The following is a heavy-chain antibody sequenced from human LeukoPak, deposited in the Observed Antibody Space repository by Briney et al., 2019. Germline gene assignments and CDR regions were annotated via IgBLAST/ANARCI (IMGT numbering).Heavy chain of an antibody. CDR2: ISGSDSST. CDR3: ARDQDFDY. J-gene: IGHJ4*02. CDR1: GFAFSSYA. V-gene: IGHV3-23*01. Sequence: PGGSLRLSCAASGFAFSSYAMSWVRQAPGKGLEWVSVISGSDSSTYYADSVKGRFTISRDNSKNTLYLQMNSLRAEDTAVYYCARDQDFDYWGQGTLVTVSS.